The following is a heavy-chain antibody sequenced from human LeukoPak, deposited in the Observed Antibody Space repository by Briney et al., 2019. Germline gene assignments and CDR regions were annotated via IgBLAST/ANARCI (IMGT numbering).Heavy chain of an antibody. Sequence: PPGGSLRLSCAASGFTFDDYAMHWVRHAPGKGLEWVSGITWNSDSIDYADSVKGRFTISRDNAENSLYLQMNSLRAEDTAVYYCARAAIAAARIYYYMDVWGKGTTVTVSS. V-gene: IGHV3-9*01. J-gene: IGHJ6*03. CDR1: GFTFDDYA. CDR3: ARAAIAAARIYYYMDV. CDR2: ITWNSDSI. D-gene: IGHD6-13*01.